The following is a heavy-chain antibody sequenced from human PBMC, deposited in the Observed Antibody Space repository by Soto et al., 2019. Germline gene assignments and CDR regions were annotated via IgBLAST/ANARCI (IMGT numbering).Heavy chain of an antibody. CDR2: IYYSGST. CDR1: GGSISSYY. CDR3: ARHNYGSGSTYFDY. J-gene: IGHJ4*02. D-gene: IGHD3-10*01. V-gene: IGHV4-59*08. Sequence: SETLSLTCTVSGGSISSYYWSWIRQPPGKGLEWIGYIYYSGSTNYNPSLKSRVTISVDTSKNQFSIKLNSMTAADTAVYYCARHNYGSGSTYFDYWGQGTRVTVS.